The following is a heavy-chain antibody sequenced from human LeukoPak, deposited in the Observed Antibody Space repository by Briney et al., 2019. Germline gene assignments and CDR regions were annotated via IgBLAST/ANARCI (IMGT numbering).Heavy chain of an antibody. V-gene: IGHV4-59*12. J-gene: IGHJ4*02. CDR2: IYYSGST. Sequence: PSETLPLTCTVSGGCISSYYWRWIRQPPGQGRDWIGYIYYSGSTNYNPPLKSRVTISVDTSKNQFSLKLSSVTAADTAVYYCARSPITLFGVGIIQLRGYYFDYWGQGTLVTVSS. CDR3: ARSPITLFGVGIIQLRGYYFDY. D-gene: IGHD3-3*01. CDR1: GGCISSYY.